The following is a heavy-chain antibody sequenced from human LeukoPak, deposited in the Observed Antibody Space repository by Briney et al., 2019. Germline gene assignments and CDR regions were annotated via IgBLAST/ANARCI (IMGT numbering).Heavy chain of an antibody. CDR2: ISSSGSTI. Sequence: GGSLRLSCAASGFTVSSNYMSRIRQAPGKGLEWVSYISSSGSTIYYADSVKGRFTISRDNAKNSLYLQMNSLRAEDTAVYYCARGGDSSGSGQAFDIWGQGTMVTVSS. CDR1: GFTVSSNY. D-gene: IGHD3-22*01. CDR3: ARGGDSSGSGQAFDI. J-gene: IGHJ3*02. V-gene: IGHV3-11*01.